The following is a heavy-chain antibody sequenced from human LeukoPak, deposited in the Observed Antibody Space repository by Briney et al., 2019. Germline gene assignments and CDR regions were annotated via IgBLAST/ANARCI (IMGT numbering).Heavy chain of an antibody. D-gene: IGHD3-9*01. CDR3: ARVTYYHILTGSYSGGDFDH. CDR1: GYTFTSYD. V-gene: IGHV1-8*01. J-gene: IGHJ4*02. Sequence: ASVKVSCKASGYTFTSYDINWVRQATGQGLEGMGWVNPNSGNKGYAQKFQGRVTMTRDTSISTAYMELSSLSSEDTAVYYCARVTYYHILTGSYSGGDFDHWGQGTLVTVSS. CDR2: VNPNSGNK.